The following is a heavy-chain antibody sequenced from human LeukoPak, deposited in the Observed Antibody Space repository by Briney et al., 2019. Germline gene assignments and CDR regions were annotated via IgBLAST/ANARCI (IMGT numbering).Heavy chain of an antibody. CDR2: IRYDGSNK. J-gene: IGHJ4*02. V-gene: IGHV3-30*02. CDR3: ARATRQYYGSGSLYFDY. CDR1: GFTFSSYG. D-gene: IGHD3-10*01. Sequence: GGSLRLSCAASGFTFSSYGMHWVRQAPGKGLEWVAFIRYDGSNKYYADSVKGRFTISRDNSKNTLYLQMNSLRAEDTAVYYCARATRQYYGSGSLYFDYWGQGTLVTVSS.